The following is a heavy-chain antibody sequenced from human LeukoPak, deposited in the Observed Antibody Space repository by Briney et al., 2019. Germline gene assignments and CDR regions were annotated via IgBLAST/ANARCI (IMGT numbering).Heavy chain of an antibody. CDR3: ARDRDIVVVTDPHY. D-gene: IGHD2-21*02. J-gene: IGHJ4*02. V-gene: IGHV3-30-3*01. Sequence: GRSLRLSCAASGFTFSSYAMHWVRQAPGKGLEWVAVISYDGSNKYYADSVKGRFTISRDNSKNTLYLQMNSLRAEDTAVYYCARDRDIVVVTDPHYWGQGTLVTVPS. CDR2: ISYDGSNK. CDR1: GFTFSSYA.